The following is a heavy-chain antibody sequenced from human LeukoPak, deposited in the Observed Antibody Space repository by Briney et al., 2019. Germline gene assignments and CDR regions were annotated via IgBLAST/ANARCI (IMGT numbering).Heavy chain of an antibody. Sequence: GASVKVSCKASGYTFTSYGISWVRQAPGQGLEWMGWISAYNGNTNYAQKLQGRVTMTTDTSTSTAYMELRSLRSDDTAVYYCATPGPYYDSSGYYYPLYWGQGTLVTVSS. D-gene: IGHD3-22*01. J-gene: IGHJ4*02. CDR2: ISAYNGNT. V-gene: IGHV1-18*01. CDR3: ATPGPYYDSSGYYYPLY. CDR1: GYTFTSYG.